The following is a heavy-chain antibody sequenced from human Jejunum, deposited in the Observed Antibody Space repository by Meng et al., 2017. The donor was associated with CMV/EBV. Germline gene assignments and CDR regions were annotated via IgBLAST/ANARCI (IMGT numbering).Heavy chain of an antibody. CDR2: IHDTGST. Sequence: QLPLQQSGPVLVKPSQTLSLTCSVSGGSIGSGDYYWSWIRQPPGKGLEWIGYIHDTGSTYYNPSLKSRVDISLGTSRNHFSLTLSSVTAEDTAVYFCARGSIFVSFDSWGQGTLVTVFS. V-gene: IGHV4-30-4*08. CDR1: GGSIGSGDYY. J-gene: IGHJ4*02. D-gene: IGHD3-3*01. CDR3: ARGSIFVSFDS.